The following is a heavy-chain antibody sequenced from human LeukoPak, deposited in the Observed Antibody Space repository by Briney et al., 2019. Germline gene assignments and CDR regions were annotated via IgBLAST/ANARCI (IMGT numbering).Heavy chain of an antibody. Sequence: PGRSLRLSCAASGFTFSNYAMYWVRQAPGKGLEWVAVIWYDGSNKYYADSVKGRFTISRDNSKNTLYLQMNSLRAEDTAVYYCARSTGYSYGYPFDYWGQGTLVTVSS. CDR2: IWYDGSNK. J-gene: IGHJ4*02. D-gene: IGHD5-18*01. CDR3: ARSTGYSYGYPFDY. V-gene: IGHV3-33*08. CDR1: GFTFSNYA.